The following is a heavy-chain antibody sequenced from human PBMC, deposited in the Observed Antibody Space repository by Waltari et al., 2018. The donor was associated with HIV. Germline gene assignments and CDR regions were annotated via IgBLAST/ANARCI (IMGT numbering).Heavy chain of an antibody. Sequence: EVQLMESGGCLVHAGGSLRLSGAASGFTFFNYWMVWVPQTPVKGRGLVDHIKDDGSEKYYRGAVQGRLAIASDNAKNSMVLQMSSLTAEDTAVYDCARIGTFPHNYAINFWGQGTTVTVSS. CDR1: GFTFFNYW. CDR3: ARIGTFPHNYAINF. V-gene: IGHV3-7*01. CDR2: IKDDGSEK. D-gene: IGHD1-26*01. J-gene: IGHJ6*02.